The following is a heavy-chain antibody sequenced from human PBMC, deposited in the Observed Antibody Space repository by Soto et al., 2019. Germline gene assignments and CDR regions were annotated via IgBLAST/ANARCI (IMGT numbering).Heavy chain of an antibody. V-gene: IGHV4-34*01. CDR2: INHSGST. CDR3: ARGRAPETVRGVISTPGRYYYYYMDV. D-gene: IGHD3-10*01. Sequence: SETLSLTCAVYGGSFSGYYWSWIRQPPGKGLEWIGEINHSGSTNYNPSLKSRVTISVDTSKNQFSLKLSSVTAADTAVYYCARGRAPETVRGVISTPGRYYYYYMDVWGKGTTVTVSS. J-gene: IGHJ6*03. CDR1: GGSFSGYY.